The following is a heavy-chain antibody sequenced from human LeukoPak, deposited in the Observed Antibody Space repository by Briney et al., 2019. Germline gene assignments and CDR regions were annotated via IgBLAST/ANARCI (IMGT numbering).Heavy chain of an antibody. D-gene: IGHD6-19*01. CDR3: ATDSMYSSGWYAMDY. V-gene: IGHV1-24*01. CDR1: GYTLTELS. Sequence: ASVKVSCKVSGYTLTELSMHWVRQAPGKGLEWMGGFDPEDGETIYAQKFQGRVTMTEDTSTDTAYMELSSLRSEDTAVYYCATDSMYSSGWYAMDYWGQGTLVTVSS. CDR2: FDPEDGET. J-gene: IGHJ4*02.